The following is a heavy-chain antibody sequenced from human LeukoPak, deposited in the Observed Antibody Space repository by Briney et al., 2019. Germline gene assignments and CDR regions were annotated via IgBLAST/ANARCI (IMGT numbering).Heavy chain of an antibody. J-gene: IGHJ4*02. D-gene: IGHD6-19*01. Sequence: SETLSLTCAVYGGSFSGYYWSWIRQPPGKGLEWIGEINHSGSTNYNPSLKSRVTISVDTSKNQFSLKLSSVTAADTAVYYCARDSYSSGSFGYWGQGTLVTVSS. V-gene: IGHV4-34*01. CDR2: INHSGST. CDR3: ARDSYSSGSFGY. CDR1: GGSFSGYY.